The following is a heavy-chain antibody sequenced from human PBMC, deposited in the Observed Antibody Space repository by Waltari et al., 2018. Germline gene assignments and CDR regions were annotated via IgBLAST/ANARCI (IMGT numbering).Heavy chain of an antibody. CDR3: ARGRTVVVVAATGRWFDP. D-gene: IGHD2-15*01. V-gene: IGHV4-34*01. CDR2: INHSGST. J-gene: IGHJ5*02. CDR1: GGSFSGYY. Sequence: QVQLQQWGAGLLQPSATLSLTCAVYGGSFSGYYWSWIRQPPGKGLEWIGEINHSGSTNYNPSLKSRVTISVDTSKNQFSLKLSSVTAADTAVYYCARGRTVVVVAATGRWFDPWGQGTLVTVSS.